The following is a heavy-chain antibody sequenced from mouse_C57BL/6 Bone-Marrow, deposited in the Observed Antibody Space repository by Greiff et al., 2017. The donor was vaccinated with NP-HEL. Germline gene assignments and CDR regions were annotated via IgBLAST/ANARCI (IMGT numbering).Heavy chain of an antibody. CDR1: GFTFSSYA. CDR3: ARKIYYGNYDAMDY. J-gene: IGHJ4*01. Sequence: EVMLVESGGGLVKPGGSLKLSCAASGFTFSSYAMSWVRQTPEKRLEWVATISDGGSYTYYPDNVKGRFTISRDNAKNNLYLQMSHLKSEDTAMYYCARKIYYGNYDAMDYWGQGTSVTVSS. D-gene: IGHD2-1*01. V-gene: IGHV5-4*03. CDR2: ISDGGSYT.